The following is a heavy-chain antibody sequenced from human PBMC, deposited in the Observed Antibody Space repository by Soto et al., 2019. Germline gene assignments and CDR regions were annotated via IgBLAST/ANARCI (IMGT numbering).Heavy chain of an antibody. CDR1: GYSFTTYW. CDR2: IYPGDSDT. J-gene: IGHJ4*02. Sequence: GESLKISCKGSGYSFTTYWIGWVRQMPGKGLEWMGIIYPGDSDTRYSPPFQGQVTISADKSISTAYLQWSSLKASDTAMYYCATGGYCSSTSCYNFFDYWGQGTLVTAPQ. D-gene: IGHD2-2*02. CDR3: ATGGYCSSTSCYNFFDY. V-gene: IGHV5-51*01.